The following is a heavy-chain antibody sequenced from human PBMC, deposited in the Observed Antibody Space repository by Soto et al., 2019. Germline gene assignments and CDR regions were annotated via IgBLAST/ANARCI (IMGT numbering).Heavy chain of an antibody. CDR2: IYYSGST. CDR3: ARDGSSNGSFDY. V-gene: IGHV4-30-4*01. CDR1: GGSISSGDYY. Sequence: ASETLSLTCTVSGGSISSGDYYWSWIRQPPGKGLEWIGYIYYSGSTYYNPSLKSRVTISVDTSKNQFSLKLSSVTAADTAVYYCARDGSSNGSFDYWGQGTLVTVSS. J-gene: IGHJ4*02. D-gene: IGHD2-15*01.